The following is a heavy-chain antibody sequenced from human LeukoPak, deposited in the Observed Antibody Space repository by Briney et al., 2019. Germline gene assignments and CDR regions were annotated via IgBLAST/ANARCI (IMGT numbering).Heavy chain of an antibody. Sequence: GGSLRLSCAASGFTFSDYNMNWVRQAPGKGLEWVSYITNGGSTIRHADSVKGRFTISRDNAKKTLYLQMNSLRAEDTAVYYCARSIGLTGGGVDVWGQGTTVTV. CDR2: ITNGGSTI. CDR3: ARSIGLTGGGVDV. V-gene: IGHV3-11*01. D-gene: IGHD3-9*01. CDR1: GFTFSDYN. J-gene: IGHJ6*02.